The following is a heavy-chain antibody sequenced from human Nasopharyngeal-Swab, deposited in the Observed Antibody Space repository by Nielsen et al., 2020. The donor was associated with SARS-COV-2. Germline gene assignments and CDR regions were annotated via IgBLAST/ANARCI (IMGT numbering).Heavy chain of an antibody. Sequence: WIRQPPGKGLEWIGYTYYSGSTNYNPSLKSRVTISVDTSKNQFSLKLSSVTAADTAVYYCARDYYGMDVWGQGTTGTVSS. CDR3: ARDYYGMDV. CDR2: TYYSGST. V-gene: IGHV4-59*01. J-gene: IGHJ6*02.